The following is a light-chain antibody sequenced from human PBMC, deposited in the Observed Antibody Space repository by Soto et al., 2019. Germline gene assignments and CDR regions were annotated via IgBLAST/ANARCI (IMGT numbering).Light chain of an antibody. Sequence: NYSPSLRASSTLNMYTRSGLMSQGISSYLAWYQQIPGKAPELLIYAASTLQSGVPSRFSGSGSGTDFTLTISWLQSEDFATYYCQQYYSFPRTVGQGTKV. J-gene: IGKJ1*01. CDR3: QQYYSFPRT. CDR1: QGISSY. V-gene: IGKV1D-8*01. CDR2: AAS.